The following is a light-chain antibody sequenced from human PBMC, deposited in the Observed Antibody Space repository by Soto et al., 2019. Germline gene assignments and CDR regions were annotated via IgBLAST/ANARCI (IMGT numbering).Light chain of an antibody. CDR2: DAS. J-gene: IGKJ1*01. V-gene: IGKV3-11*01. CDR1: KGFGSY. Sequence: EFVLPNSPPTLFWSPGEEVPLSARPGKGFGSYLAWYQQKPGQAPRLPTYDASNRATGIPARFSGSGSGTDFTLTISSLEPEDFAVYYCQQPPATFGQGTKVEIK. CDR3: QQPPAT.